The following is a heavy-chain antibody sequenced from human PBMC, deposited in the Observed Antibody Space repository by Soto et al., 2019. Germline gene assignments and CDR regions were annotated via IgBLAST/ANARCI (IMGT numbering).Heavy chain of an antibody. CDR2: TYYRSRWYN. CDR1: GDSVSSNSAA. Sequence: PSQTLSLTCAISGDSVSSNSAAWNWIRLSPSRGLEWLARTYYRSRWYNDYAVSVRSRITVNPDTSKNQFSLQLNSVTPEDTAVYYCLILGVYSSPSVFDYCAQGTLVPVSS. CDR3: LILGVYSSPSVFDY. V-gene: IGHV6-1*01. D-gene: IGHD6-6*01. J-gene: IGHJ4*02.